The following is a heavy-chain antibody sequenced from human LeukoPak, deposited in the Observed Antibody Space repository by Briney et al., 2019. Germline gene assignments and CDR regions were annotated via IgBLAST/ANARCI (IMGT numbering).Heavy chain of an antibody. J-gene: IGHJ4*02. Sequence: ASVKVSCKASGYTFTSYYMHWVRQAPGQGLEWMGIINPSGGSTSYAQKFQGRVTMTRDTSTSTVYVELSSLRSEDTAVYYCAREPGYCSSTSCHNRGDDYWGQGTLVTVSS. CDR1: GYTFTSYY. CDR2: INPSGGST. CDR3: AREPGYCSSTSCHNRGDDY. V-gene: IGHV1-46*01. D-gene: IGHD2-2*01.